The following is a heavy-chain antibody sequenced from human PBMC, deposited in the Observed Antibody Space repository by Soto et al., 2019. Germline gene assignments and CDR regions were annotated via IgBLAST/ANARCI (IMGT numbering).Heavy chain of an antibody. CDR1: GGSISSGGYS. V-gene: IGHV4-30-2*01. CDR2: IYHSGST. J-gene: IGHJ5*02. Sequence: TLEILSLTCTVSGGSISSGGYSWSWIRQPPGKGLEWIGYIYHSGSTYYNPSLKSRVTISVDRSKNQFSLKLSSVTAADTAVYYCARVPDRWGQGTLVTSPQ. CDR3: ARVPDR. D-gene: IGHD2-2*01.